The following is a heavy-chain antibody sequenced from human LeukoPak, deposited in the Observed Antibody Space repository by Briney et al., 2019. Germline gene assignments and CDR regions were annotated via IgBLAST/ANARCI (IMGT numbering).Heavy chain of an antibody. V-gene: IGHV4-61*02. D-gene: IGHD6-19*01. Sequence: SQTLSLTCTVSGASISSDTYFWSWIRQPAGKGLEWIGRISSTGRTDYNPSLTSRVTISVDMSKNQLSMKLSSVTAADTAVYYCAKGAGPPWFDPWGQGILVTVSS. J-gene: IGHJ5*02. CDR3: AKGAGPPWFDP. CDR1: GASISSDTYF. CDR2: ISSTGRT.